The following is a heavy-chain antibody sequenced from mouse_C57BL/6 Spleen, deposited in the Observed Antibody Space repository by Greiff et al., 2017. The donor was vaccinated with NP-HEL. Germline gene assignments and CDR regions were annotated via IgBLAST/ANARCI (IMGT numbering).Heavy chain of an antibody. Sequence: DVKLQESGPGLVKPSQSLSLTCSVTGYSITSGYYWNWIRQFPGNKLEWMGYISYDGSNNYNPSLKNRISITRDTSKNQFFLKLNSVTTEDTATYYCACEDYWGQGTTLTVSS. CDR2: ISYDGSN. V-gene: IGHV3-6*01. CDR1: GYSITSGYY. CDR3: ACEDY. J-gene: IGHJ2*01.